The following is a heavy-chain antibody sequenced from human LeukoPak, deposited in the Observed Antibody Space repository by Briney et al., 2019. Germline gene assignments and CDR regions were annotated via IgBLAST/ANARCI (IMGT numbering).Heavy chain of an antibody. Sequence: SETLSLTCTVSGGSISSYYWSWIRQPPGKGLEWIGYIYYSGSTNYNPSLKSRVTISVDTSTNQFSLKLSSVTAADTAVYYCARNYDSSGYYPTYFDYWGQGTLVTVSS. V-gene: IGHV4-59*08. D-gene: IGHD3-22*01. J-gene: IGHJ4*02. CDR1: GGSISSYY. CDR3: ARNYDSSGYYPTYFDY. CDR2: IYYSGST.